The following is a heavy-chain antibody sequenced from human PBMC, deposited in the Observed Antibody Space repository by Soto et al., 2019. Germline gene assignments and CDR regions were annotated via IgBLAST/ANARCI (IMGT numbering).Heavy chain of an antibody. J-gene: IGHJ4*02. Sequence: GGSLRLSCAASGFTFSSYSMNWVRQAPGKGLEWVSSISSSSSYIYYADSVKGRFTISRDNAKNSLYLQMNSLRAEDTAVYYCARDSRDQLRIDYWGQGTLVTVSS. CDR3: ARDSRDQLRIDY. D-gene: IGHD2-2*01. CDR2: ISSSSSYI. V-gene: IGHV3-21*01. CDR1: GFTFSSYS.